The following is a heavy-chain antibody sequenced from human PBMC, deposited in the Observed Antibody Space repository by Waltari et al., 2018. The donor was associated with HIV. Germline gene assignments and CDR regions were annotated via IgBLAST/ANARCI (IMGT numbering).Heavy chain of an antibody. Sequence: QVHLQQWGAGLLKPSAALSLTCAVHGGSFSGYSWSWIRQPPGKGLEWIGEINHSGSTNYNPSLKSRVTISVDTSKNQFSLKLSSVTAADTAVYYCARGYYDSSGYRRFDYWGQGTLVTVSS. CDR2: INHSGST. J-gene: IGHJ4*02. CDR3: ARGYYDSSGYRRFDY. CDR1: GGSFSGYS. V-gene: IGHV4-34*01. D-gene: IGHD3-22*01.